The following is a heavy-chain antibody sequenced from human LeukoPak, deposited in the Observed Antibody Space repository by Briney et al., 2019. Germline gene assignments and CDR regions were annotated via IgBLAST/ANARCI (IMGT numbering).Heavy chain of an antibody. CDR3: ARGSKILWFGEFLRN. J-gene: IGHJ4*02. CDR2: INHSGST. D-gene: IGHD3-10*01. CDR1: GFSFGDYA. Sequence: GSLRLSCTTSGFSFGDYAVSWIRQPPGKGLEWIGEINHSGSTNYNPSLKSRVTISVDTSKNQFSLKLSSVTAADTAVYYCARGSKILWFGEFLRNWGQGTLVTVSS. V-gene: IGHV4-34*01.